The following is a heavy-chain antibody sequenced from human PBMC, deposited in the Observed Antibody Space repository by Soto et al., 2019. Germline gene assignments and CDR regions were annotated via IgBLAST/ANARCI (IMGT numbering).Heavy chain of an antibody. CDR1: GFTFSSYA. CDR3: AKIMIRYGSSGAFDY. CDR2: ISGSGGST. Sequence: EVQLLESGGGLVQPGGSLRLSCAASGFTFSSYAMSWVRQAPGKGLEWVSAISGSGGSTYYADSVKGLFTISRDNSKNTLYLQMNSLRAEDTAVYYCAKIMIRYGSSGAFDYWGQGTLVTVSS. V-gene: IGHV3-23*01. D-gene: IGHD6-13*01. J-gene: IGHJ4*02.